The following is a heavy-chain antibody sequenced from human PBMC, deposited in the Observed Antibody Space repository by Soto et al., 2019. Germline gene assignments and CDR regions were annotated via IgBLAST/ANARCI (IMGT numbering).Heavy chain of an antibody. J-gene: IGHJ6*03. CDR3: ARDGEQLVRGSYYYYMDV. Sequence: ASVKVSCKASGYTFTGYYMHWVRQAPGQGLEWMGWINPNSGGTNYAQKFQGWVTMTRDTSISTAYLELSRLRSDDTAVYYCARDGEQLVRGSYYYYMDVWGKGTTVTVSS. CDR1: GYTFTGYY. D-gene: IGHD6-6*01. V-gene: IGHV1-2*04. CDR2: INPNSGGT.